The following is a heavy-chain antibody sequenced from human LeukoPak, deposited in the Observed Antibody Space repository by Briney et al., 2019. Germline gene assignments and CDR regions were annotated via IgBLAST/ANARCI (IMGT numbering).Heavy chain of an antibody. CDR2: IYTSGST. V-gene: IGHV4-61*02. J-gene: IGHJ6*04. D-gene: IGHD3-10*01. CDR3: ARLAYYYGSGSLDV. CDR1: GGSISSGSYY. Sequence: SETLSLTCTVSGGSISSGSYYWTWIRQPAGKGLEWIGRIYTSGSTNYNPSLKSRVTISVDASEKQFSLKLRSVTAADTAVYYCARLAYYYGSGSLDVWGKGTTVTVSS.